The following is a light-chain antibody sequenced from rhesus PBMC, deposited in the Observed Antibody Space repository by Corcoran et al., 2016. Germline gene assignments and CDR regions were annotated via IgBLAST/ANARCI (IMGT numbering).Light chain of an antibody. CDR3: YSYTTSDTYV. CDR2: TVT. V-gene: IGLV2-23*01. J-gene: IGLJ1*01. CDR1: SSDIGAYDY. Sequence: QAALTQPPSVSGSPGQSVTISCSGTSSDIGAYDYVSWYQQQPGKVPKLIIYTVTGRPSWVSDRFSGSKSGATASLPISGLQAEDEADYYCYSYTTSDTYVFGTGTRLTV.